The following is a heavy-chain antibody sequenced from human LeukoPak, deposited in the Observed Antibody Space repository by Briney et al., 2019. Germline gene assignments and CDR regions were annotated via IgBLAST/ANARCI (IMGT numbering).Heavy chain of an antibody. CDR2: MSSSGTSI. Sequence: PGGSLRLSCAASGFTFSSYEMKWVRQAPGKGLEWVSYMSSSGTSIYYADSVKGRFTISRGNAKNSLYLQMNSLPAEDTALYYCARGVGATDYWGQGTLVTVS. D-gene: IGHD1-26*01. CDR3: ARGVGATDY. J-gene: IGHJ4*02. V-gene: IGHV3-48*03. CDR1: GFTFSSYE.